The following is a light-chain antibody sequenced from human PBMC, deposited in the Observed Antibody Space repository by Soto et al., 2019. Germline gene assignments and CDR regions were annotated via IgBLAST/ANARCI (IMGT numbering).Light chain of an antibody. CDR2: EGN. Sequence: QSALTRPASVSGSPEQSITISCTGTIRDVGSYNLVSWYQQHPGKAPKLMVYEGNKRPSGVSNRFSASKSGNTASLKISGLQAEDEADYYCCSEAGSNTSSYVFGTWTKVTV. J-gene: IGLJ1*01. CDR3: CSEAGSNTSSYV. V-gene: IGLV2-23*01. CDR1: IRDVGSYNL.